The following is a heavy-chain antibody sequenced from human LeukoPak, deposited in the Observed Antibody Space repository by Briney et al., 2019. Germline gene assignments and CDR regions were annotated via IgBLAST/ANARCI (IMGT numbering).Heavy chain of an antibody. Sequence: ASVKVSCEASGYTFTGYYMHWVRQAPGQGLEWMGWINPNSGGTNYAQKFQGRVTMTRDTSISTAYMELSRLRSDDTAVYYCASAEQWLDAFDIWGQGTMVTVSS. V-gene: IGHV1-2*02. CDR2: INPNSGGT. J-gene: IGHJ3*02. D-gene: IGHD6-19*01. CDR3: ASAEQWLDAFDI. CDR1: GYTFTGYY.